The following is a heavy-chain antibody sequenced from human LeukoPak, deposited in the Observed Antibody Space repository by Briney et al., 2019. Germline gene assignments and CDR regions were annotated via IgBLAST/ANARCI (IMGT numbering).Heavy chain of an antibody. D-gene: IGHD2-8*02. Sequence: PGGSLRLSCAASGFTFDDYGMYWVRQTPGKALEWVSLISSDGIVGDYADSVKGRFTISRDNSKNFLYLQMSSLRIEDTAVYYCAVTPYCTGASCRGWGQGTLLTVSS. CDR2: ISSDGIVG. V-gene: IGHV3-43*02. J-gene: IGHJ4*02. CDR3: AVTPYCTGASCRG. CDR1: GFTFDDYG.